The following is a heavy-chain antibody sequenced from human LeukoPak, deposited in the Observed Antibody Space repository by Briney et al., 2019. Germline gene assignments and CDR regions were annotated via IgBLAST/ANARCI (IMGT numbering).Heavy chain of an antibody. D-gene: IGHD2-15*01. V-gene: IGHV3-48*04. CDR3: ARPVVAATTPDTFDI. CDR2: ISSSGSTI. CDR1: GFTFSRYA. J-gene: IGHJ3*02. Sequence: GGSLRLSCGASGFTFSRYAMSWVRQAPGKGLEWVSYISSSGSTIYYADSVKGRFTMSRDNAKNSLYLQMNSLRAEDTAVYYCARPVVAATTPDTFDIWGQGTMVTVSS.